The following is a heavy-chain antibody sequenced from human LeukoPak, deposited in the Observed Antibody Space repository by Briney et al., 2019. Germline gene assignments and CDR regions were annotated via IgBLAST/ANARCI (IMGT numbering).Heavy chain of an antibody. CDR3: AREVSSRYSSSFGWFDP. V-gene: IGHV4-59*01. J-gene: IGHJ5*02. CDR2: IYYGGST. Sequence: SETLSLTCTVSGGSISSYYWSWIRQPPGKGLEWIGYIYYGGSTNYNPSLKSRVTISVDTSKNQFSLKLSSVTAADTAVYYCAREVSSRYSSSFGWFDPWGQGTLVTVPS. CDR1: GGSISSYY. D-gene: IGHD6-13*01.